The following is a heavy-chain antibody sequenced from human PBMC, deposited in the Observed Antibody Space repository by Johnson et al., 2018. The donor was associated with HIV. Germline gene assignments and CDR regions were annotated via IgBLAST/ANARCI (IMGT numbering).Heavy chain of an antibody. CDR3: ARGAAFDI. V-gene: IGHV3-66*01. CDR2: IYSGGDT. CDR1: GFTVSRNY. Sequence: VQLVESGGGLVQPGGSLRLSCAASGFTVSRNYMNWVRQAPGKGLEWVSVIYSGGDTYYAESVKGRFTISRDNFKNTLYLQMNSLKVEYTAVYYCARGAAFDIWCQGTMVIVSS. J-gene: IGHJ3*02.